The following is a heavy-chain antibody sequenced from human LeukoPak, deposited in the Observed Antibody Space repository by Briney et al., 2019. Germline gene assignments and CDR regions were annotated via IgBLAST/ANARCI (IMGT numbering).Heavy chain of an antibody. CDR1: GFTFSAYD. CDR3: VSSGGSV. CDR2: ITGNGNST. V-gene: IGHV3-74*01. Sequence: GGSLRLSCATSGFTFSAYDMSWVRQAPGKGLVWVSLITGNGNSTIYADSVKGRFTISRDNAKNTLYLQMNSLRPEDTAVYYCVSSGGSVWGQGTLVIVSS. D-gene: IGHD2-15*01. J-gene: IGHJ4*02.